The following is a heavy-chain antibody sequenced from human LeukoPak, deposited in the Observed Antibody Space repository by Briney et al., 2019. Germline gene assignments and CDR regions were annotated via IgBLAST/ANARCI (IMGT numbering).Heavy chain of an antibody. J-gene: IGHJ4*02. CDR2: IYYSGST. CDR1: GGSISSGGYY. CDR3: ARVVRDYYDSSGPFDY. V-gene: IGHV4-31*03. D-gene: IGHD3-22*01. Sequence: PSETLSLTCTVSGGSISSGGYYWSWIRQHPGKGLEWIGYIYYSGSTYYNPSLKSRVTLSVDKSKNQFSLKLSSVTAADTAVYYCARVVRDYYDSSGPFDYWGQGTLVTVSS.